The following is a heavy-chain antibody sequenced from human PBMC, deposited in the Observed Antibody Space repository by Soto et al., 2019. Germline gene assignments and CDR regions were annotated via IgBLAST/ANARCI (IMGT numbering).Heavy chain of an antibody. Sequence: QLHLVESGGGVVQPGASVRLSCEASGFTFSAFGMHWVRQDPGKGLEWVAGIRHDGSNDYYSDFAKGRLTISRDNSRDTLYLQINSLRADDSAVYYCASVNTVRSWDYDGMDIWGQGTTVTVSS. J-gene: IGHJ6*02. V-gene: IGHV3-33*03. CDR3: ASVNTVRSWDYDGMDI. CDR1: GFTFSAFG. D-gene: IGHD3-10*01. CDR2: IRHDGSND.